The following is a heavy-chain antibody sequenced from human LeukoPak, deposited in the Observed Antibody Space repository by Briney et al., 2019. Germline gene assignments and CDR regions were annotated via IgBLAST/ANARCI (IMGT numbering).Heavy chain of an antibody. CDR3: ARDDYGPATY. V-gene: IGHV3-7*01. D-gene: IGHD4-17*01. CDR2: MNLDGSEK. Sequence: PGGSLRLSCAASGFTFSNHWMSWVRQAPGKGLEWVANMNLDGSEKYYVDSEKGRFTISRDNAKNSLYLQMNSLTAEDTAVYYCARDDYGPATYGGQGTLVTVSS. J-gene: IGHJ4*02. CDR1: GFTFSNHW.